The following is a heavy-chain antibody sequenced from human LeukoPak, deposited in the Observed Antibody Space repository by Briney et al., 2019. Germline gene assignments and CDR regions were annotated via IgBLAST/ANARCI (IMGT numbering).Heavy chain of an antibody. CDR2: ISGSGDYT. J-gene: IGHJ4*02. CDR3: AEDRVARGEYFDY. Sequence: PGGSLRLSCAASGFTFSDHAMSWVRQAPGKGLEWVSGISGSGDYTYHADSVKGRFTISRDNSKNTLYLQMNSLRAEDTAKYYCAEDRVARGEYFDYWGQGTLVTVSS. V-gene: IGHV3-23*01. CDR1: GFTFSDHA. D-gene: IGHD5-12*01.